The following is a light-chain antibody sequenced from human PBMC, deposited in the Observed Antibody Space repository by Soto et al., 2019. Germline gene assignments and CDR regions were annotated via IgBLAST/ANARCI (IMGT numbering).Light chain of an antibody. CDR3: QQYVSSRT. J-gene: IGKJ1*01. CDR1: QSVSSS. V-gene: IGKV3-20*01. Sequence: GLTQSPGTLSLYTGERATLSCRASQSVSSSLAWYQQKPGQAPRLLIYGASSRATGIPDRFSGSGSGTDFSLTISRLEPEDFAVYYCQQYVSSRTFGQGTKVDI. CDR2: GAS.